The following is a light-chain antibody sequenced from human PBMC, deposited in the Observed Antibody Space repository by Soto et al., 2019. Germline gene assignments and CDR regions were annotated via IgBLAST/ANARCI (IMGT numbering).Light chain of an antibody. CDR1: SSDVGGYNY. CDR2: EVS. V-gene: IGLV2-8*01. J-gene: IGLJ1*01. Sequence: QSALTQPPSASGSPGQSVTISCTGTSSDVGGYNYVSWYQQHPGKAPKLMIYEVSKRPSGVPDRFSGSKSGNTASLTVSGLQAEDEADYYCSSYAGSNNFPYVFGTGTKDTDL. CDR3: SSYAGSNNFPYV.